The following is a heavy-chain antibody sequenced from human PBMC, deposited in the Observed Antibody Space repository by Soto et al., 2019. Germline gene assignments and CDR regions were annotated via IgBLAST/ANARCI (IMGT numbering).Heavy chain of an antibody. J-gene: IGHJ6*02. D-gene: IGHD6-19*01. V-gene: IGHV1-69*01. CDR1: GGTFSSYA. CDR3: ARASIAVAGGPAAYDYYYGMDV. CDR2: IIPIFGTA. Sequence: QVQLVQSGAEVKKPGSSVKVSCKASGGTFSSYAISWVRQAPGQGLEWMGGIIPIFGTANYAQKFQGRVTITAAETTSTAYMELGSLRSEDTAVYDCARASIAVAGGPAAYDYYYGMDVWGQGTTVTVSS.